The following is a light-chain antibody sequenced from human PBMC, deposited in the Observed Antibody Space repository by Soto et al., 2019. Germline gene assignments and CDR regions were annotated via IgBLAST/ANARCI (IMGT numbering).Light chain of an antibody. CDR2: GAS. CDR1: QSVSSTY. CDR3: QYQSSSLSST. V-gene: IGKV3-20*01. Sequence: EIVLTQSPGILSLSPGERATLSCRASQSVSSTYLAWYQQKPGQAPRLLIHGASSRATGIPDRISGSGSGTEFTVNITRREPEDFAFSYCQYQSSSLSSTFGQGTRLDIK. J-gene: IGKJ5*01.